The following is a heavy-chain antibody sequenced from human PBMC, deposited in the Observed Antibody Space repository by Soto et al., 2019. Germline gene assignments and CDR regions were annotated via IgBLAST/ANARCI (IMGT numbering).Heavy chain of an antibody. Sequence: EVQLVESGGGLVQPGGSLRLSCAASGFTFSSYWMHWVRQAPGKGLVWVSRIKSDGSGTYYGDSVKGRLTISRDNAKNTLYLQMNSLRAEDTAVYYCARGDGDYYDGNGYLGRHWGQGTLVTVSS. D-gene: IGHD3-22*01. CDR2: IKSDGSGT. CDR3: ARGDGDYYDGNGYLGRH. V-gene: IGHV3-74*01. J-gene: IGHJ4*02. CDR1: GFTFSSYW.